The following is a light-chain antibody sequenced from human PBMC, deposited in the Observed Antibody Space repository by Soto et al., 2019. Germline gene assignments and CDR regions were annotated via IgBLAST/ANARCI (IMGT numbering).Light chain of an antibody. Sequence: DIPMTQSPSSLSASVGDRVTITCRASHSISGYLNWYQQKPGKAPKLLIYAVSTLQGGVPPRFSGSGSGTDFTLTISSLQPEDFATYYCQQSYNTPRTLGQGTKLEIK. J-gene: IGKJ2*01. V-gene: IGKV1-39*01. CDR3: QQSYNTPRT. CDR2: AVS. CDR1: HSISGY.